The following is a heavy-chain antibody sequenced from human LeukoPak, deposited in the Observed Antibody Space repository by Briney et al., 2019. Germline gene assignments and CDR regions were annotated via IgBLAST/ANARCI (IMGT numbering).Heavy chain of an antibody. J-gene: IGHJ4*02. D-gene: IGHD3-22*01. CDR3: VRVEVGVLN. CDR1: GGSFSGYY. CDR2: INHSGST. V-gene: IGHV4-34*01. Sequence: SQTLSLTCAVYGGSFSGYYWTWIRQSPGKGLEWIGEINHSGSTNYNPSLKSRVTISVDTSKNQFSLKLSSVTAADTAVYYCVRVEVGVLNWGQGTLVTVSS.